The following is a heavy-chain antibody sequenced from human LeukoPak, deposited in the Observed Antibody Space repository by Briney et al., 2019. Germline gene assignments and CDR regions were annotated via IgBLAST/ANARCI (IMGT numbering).Heavy chain of an antibody. J-gene: IGHJ4*02. CDR2: IMGSGGST. CDR1: GFTFSSSA. D-gene: IGHD3-10*01. CDR3: AKDRWSYYLDY. V-gene: IGHV3-23*01. Sequence: GGSLRLSCAASGFTFSSSAMSWVRQAPGAGRGWVAAIMGSGGSTYYADSVKGPFTISRDKSKNTLYLQMNSLRAEDTAVYYWAKDRWSYYLDYWGQGTLVTVSS.